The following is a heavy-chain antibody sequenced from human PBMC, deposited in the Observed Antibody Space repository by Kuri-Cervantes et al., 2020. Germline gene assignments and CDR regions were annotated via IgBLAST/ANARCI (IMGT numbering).Heavy chain of an antibody. CDR1: GYTFTGYY. Sequence: ASVKVSCKASGYTFTGYYMHWVRQAPGQGLEWMGWINPNSGDTNYVQKFQGRVTMTRDTSISTAYMELSRLRSDDTAAYYCAREAGKRGYSSTWYYYQHWGQGTLVTVSS. V-gene: IGHV1-2*02. CDR2: INPNSGDT. CDR3: AREAGKRGYSSTWYYYQH. D-gene: IGHD6-13*01. J-gene: IGHJ1*01.